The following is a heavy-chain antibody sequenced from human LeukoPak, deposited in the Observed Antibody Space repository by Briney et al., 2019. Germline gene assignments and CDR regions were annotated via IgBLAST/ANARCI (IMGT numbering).Heavy chain of an antibody. D-gene: IGHD1-26*01. CDR1: GYTFTSYY. CDR3: ARAHSGSYPYYFDY. J-gene: IGHJ4*02. V-gene: IGHV1-46*01. CDR2: INPSGGST. Sequence: ASVKVSCKASGYTFTSYYMHWVRQAPGQGLEWMGIINPSGGSTSYAQKFQGRVTMTRDTSISTAYMELSRLRSDDTAVYYCARAHSGSYPYYFDYWGQGTLVTVSS.